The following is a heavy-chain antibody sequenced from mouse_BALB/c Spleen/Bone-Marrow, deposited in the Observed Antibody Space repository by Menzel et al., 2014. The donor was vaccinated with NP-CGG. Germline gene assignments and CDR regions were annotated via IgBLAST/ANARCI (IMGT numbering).Heavy chain of an antibody. CDR2: ISDGSSTI. Sequence: EVKVEESGGGLVQPGGSRKLSCAASGFIFSSFGMHWVRQAPEKGLEWVAYISDGSSTIYYADTVKGRFTIFRDNPKNTLFLQMTSLRSEDTAMYYCARLDVGGYWGQGTTLTVSS. CDR3: ARLDVGGY. V-gene: IGHV5-17*02. J-gene: IGHJ2*01. CDR1: GFIFSSFG.